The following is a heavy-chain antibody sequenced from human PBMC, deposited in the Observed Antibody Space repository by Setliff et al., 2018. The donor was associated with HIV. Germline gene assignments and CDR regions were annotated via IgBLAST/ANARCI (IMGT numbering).Heavy chain of an antibody. CDR3: ARIPCSGGNCYRPPNHYHMDV. V-gene: IGHV1-2*02. J-gene: IGHJ6*03. D-gene: IGHD2-15*01. CDR1: GYTFIDYF. Sequence: RASVKVSCKASGYTFIDYFIHWVRQAPGQGLEWMGWISPYDLSERISQRFRGRVTMTRDTSISTAYMELRGLTTDDAAVYYCARIPCSGGNCYRPPNHYHMDVWGQGTTVTVSS. CDR2: ISPYDLSE.